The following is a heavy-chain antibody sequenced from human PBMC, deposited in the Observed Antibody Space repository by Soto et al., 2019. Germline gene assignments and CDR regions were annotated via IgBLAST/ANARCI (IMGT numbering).Heavy chain of an antibody. CDR3: ARDECSGGSCYKFDY. CDR1: GGSISSYY. J-gene: IGHJ4*02. V-gene: IGHV4-4*07. CDR2: IYTSGST. Sequence: SETLSLTCTVSGGSISSYYWSWIRQPAGKGLEWIGRIYTSGSTNYSPSLKSRVTMSVDTSKNQFSLKLSSVTAADTAVYYCARDECSGGSCYKFDYWGQGTLVTVSS. D-gene: IGHD2-15*01.